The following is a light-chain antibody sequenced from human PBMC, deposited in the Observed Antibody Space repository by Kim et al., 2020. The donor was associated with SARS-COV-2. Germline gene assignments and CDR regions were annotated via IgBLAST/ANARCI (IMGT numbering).Light chain of an antibody. V-gene: IGLV1-44*01. CDR1: SSNIGRYT. CDR3: AAWDDSLNGYV. CDR2: KSN. J-gene: IGLJ1*01. Sequence: GQSVTISGSGSSSNIGRYTVNWYQKLPGKAPTLVMYKSNQRPSGVPDRVSGSKSGTSAALAISGLQSEDEADYYCAAWDDSLNGYVFGTGTKVTVL.